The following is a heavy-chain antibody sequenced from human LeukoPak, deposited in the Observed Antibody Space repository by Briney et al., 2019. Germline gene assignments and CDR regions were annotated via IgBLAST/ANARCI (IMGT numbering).Heavy chain of an antibody. CDR3: ARACYYGSGSYYNVGGEFDY. V-gene: IGHV1-2*02. Sequence: ASVKVSCKASGSTFTGYYMHWVRQAPGQGLEWMGWINPNSGGTNYAQKFQGRVTMTRDTSISTAYMELSRLRSDDTAVYYCARACYYGSGSYYNVGGEFDYWGQGTLVTVSS. CDR1: GSTFTGYY. CDR2: INPNSGGT. D-gene: IGHD3-10*01. J-gene: IGHJ4*02.